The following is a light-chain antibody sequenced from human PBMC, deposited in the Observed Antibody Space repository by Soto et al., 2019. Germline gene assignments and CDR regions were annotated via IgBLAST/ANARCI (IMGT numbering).Light chain of an antibody. CDR2: DVS. CDR1: SSDVGGYNY. Sequence: QSALTQPRSVSGSPGQSVTISCTGTSSDVGGYNYVSWYQHHPGKAPKLMIYDVSKRPSGVPDRFSGSTSGNTASLTISGLQAEDEADYYCCSYAGNYTWVFGGGTKLTVL. V-gene: IGLV2-11*01. J-gene: IGLJ2*01. CDR3: CSYAGNYTWV.